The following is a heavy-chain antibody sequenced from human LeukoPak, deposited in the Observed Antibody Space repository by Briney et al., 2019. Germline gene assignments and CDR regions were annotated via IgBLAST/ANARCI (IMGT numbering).Heavy chain of an antibody. J-gene: IGHJ4*02. CDR2: IKQDGSKK. D-gene: IGHD3-10*01. Sequence: EPGGSLRLSCVASGFPFSSYWMTWVRQAPGKGLEWVANIKQDGSKKSYVDSVKGRFTISRDNAKNSLYLQMNSLRAEDTAVYYCARDLRSLGYWGQGTLVTVSS. CDR3: ARDLRSLGY. V-gene: IGHV3-7*01. CDR1: GFPFSSYW.